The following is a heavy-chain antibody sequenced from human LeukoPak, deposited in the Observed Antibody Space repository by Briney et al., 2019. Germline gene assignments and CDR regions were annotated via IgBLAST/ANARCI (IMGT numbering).Heavy chain of an antibody. CDR1: GGSISSGGYY. V-gene: IGHV4-61*08. CDR2: IYYSGST. J-gene: IGHJ5*02. CDR3: ARGSAGKERRWFDP. D-gene: IGHD1-1*01. Sequence: SQTLSLTCAASGGSISSGGYYWSWIRQPPGKGLEWIGYIYYSGSTNYNPSLKSRVTISVDTSKNQFSLKLSSVTAADTAVYYCARGSAGKERRWFDPWGQGTLVTVSS.